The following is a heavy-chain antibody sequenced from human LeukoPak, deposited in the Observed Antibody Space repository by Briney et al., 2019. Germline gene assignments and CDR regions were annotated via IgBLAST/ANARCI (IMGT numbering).Heavy chain of an antibody. D-gene: IGHD3-10*01. CDR3: ATQDRVYYYYGSGSFDY. CDR1: GGSFSGYY. CDR2: INHSGST. Sequence: PSETLSLTCAVYGGSFSGYYWSWIRQPPGKGLEWIGEINHSGSTNYNPSLKSRVTISVDTSKNQFSLKLSSVTAADTAVYYCATQDRVYYYYGSGSFDYWGQGTLVTVSS. J-gene: IGHJ4*02. V-gene: IGHV4-34*01.